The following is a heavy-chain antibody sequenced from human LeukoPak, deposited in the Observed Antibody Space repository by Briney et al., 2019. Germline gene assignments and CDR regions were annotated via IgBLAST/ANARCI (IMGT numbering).Heavy chain of an antibody. J-gene: IGHJ3*02. Sequence: GGSLRLSCAASGSTFSSYGMHWVRQAPGKRLEWVAVISYDGSNKYYADSVKGRFTISRDNSKNTLYLQMNSLRAEDTAVYYCAKEGPRTGFDAFDIWGQGTMVTVSS. D-gene: IGHD3-9*01. CDR1: GSTFSSYG. CDR3: AKEGPRTGFDAFDI. CDR2: ISYDGSNK. V-gene: IGHV3-30*18.